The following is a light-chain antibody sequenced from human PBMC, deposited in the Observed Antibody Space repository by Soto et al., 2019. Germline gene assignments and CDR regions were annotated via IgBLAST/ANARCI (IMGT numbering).Light chain of an antibody. J-gene: IGKJ4*01. V-gene: IGKV3-20*01. CDR2: GVS. CDR1: QSVRSSY. Sequence: EIVLTQSPGTLSLSPGERATLSCRASQSVRSSYLAWYQQKPGQAPRLLIYGVSSRATGIPDRFSGSGSGTEFTLAISRLEPEDFAVYYCQQYGSSPLTFGGGTKMEIK. CDR3: QQYGSSPLT.